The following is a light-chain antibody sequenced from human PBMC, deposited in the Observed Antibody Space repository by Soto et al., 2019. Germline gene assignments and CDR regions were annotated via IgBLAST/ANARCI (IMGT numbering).Light chain of an antibody. V-gene: IGKV3-15*01. CDR3: QQYNNWPFS. CDR1: QGVTTN. CDR2: DVS. J-gene: IGKJ5*01. Sequence: EIVMTQSPARLSVSPGERVTLSCTAGQGVTTNFAWYQQKSGQSPRLLIYDVSTRATGVPARFIGTWSETDCTITISGLQSEDAAVYFCQQYNNWPFSFCQGTRLEI.